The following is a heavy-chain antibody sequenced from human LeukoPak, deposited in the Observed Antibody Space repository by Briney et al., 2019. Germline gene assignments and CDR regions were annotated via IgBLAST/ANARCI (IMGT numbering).Heavy chain of an antibody. D-gene: IGHD1-7*01. J-gene: IGHJ5*02. CDR3: ARDAATGITGTNWFDP. CDR2: IRGSGFNT. CDR1: GFTFTFYA. V-gene: IGHV3-23*01. Sequence: PGGSLRLSCAASGFTFTFYAMSWVRQAPGKGLQWVSTIRGSGFNTYYADSVKGRFTISRDNAKNSLYLQMNSLRAEDTAVYYCARDAATGITGTNWFDPWGQGTLVTVSS.